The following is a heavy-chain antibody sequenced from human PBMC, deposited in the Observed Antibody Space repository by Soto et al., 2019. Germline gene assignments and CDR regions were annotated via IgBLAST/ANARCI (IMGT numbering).Heavy chain of an antibody. Sequence: SETLSLTCAVYGGSFTEYYWNWVRQYPGKGLEWIGDISHTGGAKYNPSLKSRVAMSMDKSKNQLFLNMNSVTAADTAVYYCAFYDFSSGTCSSYWSQGALVTVYS. J-gene: IGHJ4*02. CDR1: GGSFTEYY. CDR2: ISHTGGA. CDR3: AFYDFSSGTCSSY. D-gene: IGHD3-3*01. V-gene: IGHV4-34*01.